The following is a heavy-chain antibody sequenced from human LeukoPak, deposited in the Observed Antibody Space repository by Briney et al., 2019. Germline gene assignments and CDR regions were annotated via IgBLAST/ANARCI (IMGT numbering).Heavy chain of an antibody. Sequence: GESLKISCQASGYTFTNHWIGWVRQMPGKGLEWMAIMNPVDSDTRYSPSFQGQVTISADTCIATAYLQWSSLKASDTAMYYCASTHSLSSSTDAFDIWGQGTMVTVSS. V-gene: IGHV5-51*01. D-gene: IGHD6-6*01. J-gene: IGHJ3*02. CDR3: ASTHSLSSSTDAFDI. CDR2: MNPVDSDT. CDR1: GYTFTNHW.